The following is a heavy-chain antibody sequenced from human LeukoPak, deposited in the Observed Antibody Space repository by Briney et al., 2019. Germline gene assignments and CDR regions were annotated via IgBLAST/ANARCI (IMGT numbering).Heavy chain of an antibody. J-gene: IGHJ3*02. V-gene: IGHV3-74*01. D-gene: IGHD6-19*01. Sequence: GGSLRLSCAASGFTFSSYWMHWVRQAPGKGLVWVSRINSDGSGTTYADSVKGRFTISRDNSKNTLYLQMNSLRAEDTAVYYCARGGSSGWFIDAFDIWGQGTMVTVSS. CDR2: INSDGSGT. CDR3: ARGGSSGWFIDAFDI. CDR1: GFTFSSYW.